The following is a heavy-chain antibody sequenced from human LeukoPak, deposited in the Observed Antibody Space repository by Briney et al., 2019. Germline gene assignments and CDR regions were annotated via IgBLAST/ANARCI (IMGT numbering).Heavy chain of an antibody. V-gene: IGHV4-4*02. CDR2: IYHSGST. CDR1: GGSISSSNW. Sequence: SGTLSLTCAVSGGSISSSNWWSWVRQPPGKGLEWIGEIYHSGSTNYNPSLKSRVTISVDTSKNHVSLKLSSMAAADTAVYYCARFSISWSYFDSWGQGTLVTVSS. D-gene: IGHD6-13*01. CDR3: ARFSISWSYFDS. J-gene: IGHJ4*02.